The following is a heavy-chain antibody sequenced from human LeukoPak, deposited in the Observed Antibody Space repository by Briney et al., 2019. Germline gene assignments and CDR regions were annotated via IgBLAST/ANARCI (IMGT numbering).Heavy chain of an antibody. V-gene: IGHV3-30-3*01. CDR2: ISYDGSNK. J-gene: IGHJ4*02. CDR3: ARDRRTMVRGVIPYYFDY. CDR1: GFTFSSYT. Sequence: PGGSLRLSCAASGFTFSSYTIHWVRQAPGKGLEWVAVISYDGSNKYYADSVKGRFTISRDNSKNTLYLQMNSLRAEDTAVYYCARDRRTMVRGVIPYYFDYWGQGTLVTVSS. D-gene: IGHD3-10*01.